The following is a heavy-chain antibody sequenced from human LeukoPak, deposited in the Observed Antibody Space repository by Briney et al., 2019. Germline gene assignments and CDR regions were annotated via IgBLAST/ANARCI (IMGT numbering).Heavy chain of an antibody. CDR2: INPNSGGT. V-gene: IGHV1-2*04. D-gene: IGHD1-14*01. J-gene: IGHJ4*02. CDR1: GYTFTGYY. CDR3: AREYHRWEPGYFDY. Sequence: GASVKVSCKASGYTFTGYYMHWVRQAPGQGLEWMGWINPNSGGTNYAQKFQGWVTMTRDTSISTAYMELSRPRSDDTAVYYCAREYHRWEPGYFDYWGQGTLVTVSS.